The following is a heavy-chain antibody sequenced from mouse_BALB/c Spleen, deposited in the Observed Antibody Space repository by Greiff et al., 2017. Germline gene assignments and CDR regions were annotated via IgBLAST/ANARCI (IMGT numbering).Heavy chain of an antibody. V-gene: IGHV5-17*02. Sequence: EVQLQQSGGGLVQPGGSRKLSCAASGFTFSSFGMHWVRQAPEKGLEWVAYISSGSSTIYHADTVKGRFTIARDNPKNTQFLQMTSLRSEDTAMYYCARGSNWDYFDYWGQGTTLTVSS. J-gene: IGHJ2*01. CDR1: GFTFSSFG. D-gene: IGHD4-1*01. CDR3: ARGSNWDYFDY. CDR2: ISSGSSTI.